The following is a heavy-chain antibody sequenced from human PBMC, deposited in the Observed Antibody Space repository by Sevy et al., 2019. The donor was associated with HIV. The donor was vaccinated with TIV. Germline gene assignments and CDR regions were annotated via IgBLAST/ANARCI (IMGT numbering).Heavy chain of an antibody. Sequence: ASVKVPCKTSGYTFTGYYIHWVRQAPGQGLEWMGWMSPDSGGTGYAQKFQGRVTMTRDTSINTAYLELSRMTSGDTAVYFCAKSAPGTGASDLDSWGQGTLVTVSS. J-gene: IGHJ4*02. CDR1: GYTFTGYY. CDR3: AKSAPGTGASDLDS. CDR2: MSPDSGGT. D-gene: IGHD1-1*01. V-gene: IGHV1-2*02.